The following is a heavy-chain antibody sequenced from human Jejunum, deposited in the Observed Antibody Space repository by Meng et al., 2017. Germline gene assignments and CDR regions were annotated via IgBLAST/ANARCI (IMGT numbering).Heavy chain of an antibody. J-gene: IGHJ4*02. V-gene: IGHV3-66*01. CDR2: IYSGGNT. D-gene: IGHD3-16*01. CDR3: ARGGGGVHFDS. Sequence: EVLLVESGGGVVEHGGSLRLSCAASGFTVFSSHMSWVRQAPGMGLEWVSVIYSGGNTYDAESVKDRFTISRDKSKNTLYLQMNSLRAEDTAVYYCARGGGGVHFDSWGQGALVTVSS. CDR1: GFTVFSSH.